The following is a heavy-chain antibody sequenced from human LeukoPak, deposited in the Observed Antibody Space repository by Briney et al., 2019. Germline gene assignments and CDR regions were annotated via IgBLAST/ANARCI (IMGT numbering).Heavy chain of an antibody. J-gene: IGHJ6*02. CDR3: ARDTNNGLDV. Sequence: GGSLRLSCAASGFTFSDYYSNWIRQAPGKGLEWVSHISSSGRLMQYADSVKGRFTITRDNAQHFMSLQMNSLKPEDTAVYYCARDTNNGLDVWGRGTTVTVSS. CDR2: ISSSGRLM. CDR1: GFTFSDYY. D-gene: IGHD1-20*01. V-gene: IGHV3-11*01.